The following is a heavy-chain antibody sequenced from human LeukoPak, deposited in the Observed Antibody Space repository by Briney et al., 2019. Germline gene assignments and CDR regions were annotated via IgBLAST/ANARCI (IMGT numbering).Heavy chain of an antibody. CDR2: INHSGST. D-gene: IGHD6-13*01. CDR3: ARGLITGRQQLVQGYDY. Sequence: SETLSLACAVYGGSFSGYYWSWIRQPPRKGLEWIGEINHSGSTNYNPSLKSRVTISVDTSKNQFSLKLSSVTAADTAVYYCARGLITGRQQLVQGYDYWGQGTLVTVSS. CDR1: GGSFSGYY. J-gene: IGHJ4*02. V-gene: IGHV4-34*01.